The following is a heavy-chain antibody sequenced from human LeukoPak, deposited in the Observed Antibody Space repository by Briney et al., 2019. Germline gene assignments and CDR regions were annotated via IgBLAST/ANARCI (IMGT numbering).Heavy chain of an antibody. CDR2: IPSSGSTI. D-gene: IGHD1-7*01. CDR1: GFTFNTYE. Sequence: GFLRLSCAASGFTFNTYEMSLLRQAPGKVLGWLAFIPSSGSTIYYADYVKGRFTISRDNAKNSLYLQMNSLRGEDTAVYYCARGGWNYVFNYWGQGTLVTVSS. CDR3: ARGGWNYVFNY. J-gene: IGHJ4*02. V-gene: IGHV3-48*03.